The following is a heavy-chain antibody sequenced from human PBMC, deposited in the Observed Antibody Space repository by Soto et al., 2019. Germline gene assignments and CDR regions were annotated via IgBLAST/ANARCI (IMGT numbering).Heavy chain of an antibody. Sequence: QVQLVESGGGVVQPGRSLRLSCAASGFTFSSYGMHWVRQAPGKGLEWVAVIWYDGSNKYYADSVKGRFTISRDNSKNPLYLQMNSLRAEDTAVYYCARGPIWGSYREGYFDLWGRGTLVTVSS. CDR1: GFTFSSYG. CDR2: IWYDGSNK. J-gene: IGHJ2*01. CDR3: ARGPIWGSYREGYFDL. V-gene: IGHV3-33*01. D-gene: IGHD3-16*02.